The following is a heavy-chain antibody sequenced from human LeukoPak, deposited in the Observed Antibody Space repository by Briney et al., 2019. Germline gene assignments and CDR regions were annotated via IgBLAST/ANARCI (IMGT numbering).Heavy chain of an antibody. J-gene: IGHJ4*02. CDR1: GYTFTSYD. V-gene: IGHV1-8*01. CDR3: ARDRVITRNYYDSSGYPI. D-gene: IGHD3-22*01. CDR2: MNPSSGNT. Sequence: ASVKVSCKASGYTFTSYDINWVRQATGQGLEWIGWMNPSSGNTGYAQKFQGRVTMTRNTSISTAYMELSSLRSEDTAVYYCARDRVITRNYYDSSGYPIWGQGTLVTVSS.